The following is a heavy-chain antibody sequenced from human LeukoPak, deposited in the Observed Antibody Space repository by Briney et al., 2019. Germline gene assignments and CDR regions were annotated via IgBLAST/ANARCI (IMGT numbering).Heavy chain of an antibody. J-gene: IGHJ4*02. Sequence: GASVKVSCKASGYTFTSYSISWVRQAPGQGLEWMGRIIPILGIANYAQKFQGRVTITADKSTSTAYMELSSLRSEDTAVYYCAGGGEMATIGYWGQGTLVTVSS. V-gene: IGHV1-69*02. D-gene: IGHD5-24*01. CDR2: IIPILGIA. CDR1: GYTFTSYS. CDR3: AGGGEMATIGY.